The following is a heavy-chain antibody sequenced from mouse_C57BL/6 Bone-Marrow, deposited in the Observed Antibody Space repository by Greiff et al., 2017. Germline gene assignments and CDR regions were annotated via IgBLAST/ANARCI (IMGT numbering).Heavy chain of an antibody. CDR1: GYTFTSYG. CDR2: IYPRSGNT. CDR3: ARETIYPRRLAY. D-gene: IGHD2-1*01. V-gene: IGHV1-81*01. Sequence: VKLQESGAELARPGASVKLSCKASGYTFTSYGISWVKQRTGQGLEWIGGIYPRSGNTYYNEKFKGKATLTADKSSSTAYMELRSLTSEDSAVYFCARETIYPRRLAYWGQGTLVTVSA. J-gene: IGHJ3*01.